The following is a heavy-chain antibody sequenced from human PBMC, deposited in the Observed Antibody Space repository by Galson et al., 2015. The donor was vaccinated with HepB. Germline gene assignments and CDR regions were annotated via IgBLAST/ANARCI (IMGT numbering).Heavy chain of an antibody. V-gene: IGHV3-23*01. D-gene: IGHD3-3*01. J-gene: IGHJ5*02. CDR2: ISGSGGST. CDR1: GFTFSSYA. Sequence: SLRLSCAASGFTFSSYAMSWVRLAPGKGLEWVSAISGSGGSTYYADSVKGRFTISRDNSKNTLYLQMNSLRAEDTAVYYCAKGYDFWSLSWFDPWGQGTLVTVSS. CDR3: AKGYDFWSLSWFDP.